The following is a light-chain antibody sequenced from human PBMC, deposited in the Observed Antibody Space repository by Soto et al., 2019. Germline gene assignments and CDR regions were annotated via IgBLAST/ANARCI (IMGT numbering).Light chain of an antibody. CDR2: GAS. J-gene: IGKJ2*01. V-gene: IGKV3-20*01. CDR3: QQYGGSYT. CDR1: QSVTSNH. Sequence: EIVLTQSPGTLSLSPGERATLSCRASQSVTSNHLVWYQQKPGQAPRLLIYGASSRATGIPDRFSGSGSGTDFTLTISGLEPEDFAVYYCQQYGGSYTFGPGTKLEIK.